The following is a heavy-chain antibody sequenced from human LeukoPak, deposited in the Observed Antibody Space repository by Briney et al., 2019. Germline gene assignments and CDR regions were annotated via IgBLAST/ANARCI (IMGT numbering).Heavy chain of an antibody. J-gene: IGHJ4*02. D-gene: IGHD6-6*01. CDR1: GGSIGNFY. V-gene: IGHV4-59*01. CDR2: IHYSGIT. CDR3: ARERLAARPNQGPAGLDY. Sequence: SETLSLTCTVSGGSIGNFYWSWIRQPPGKGLEWIGYIHYSGITNYNPSLKSRVTISVDTSKNQFSLKLSSVSAADTAVYYCARERLAARPNQGPAGLDYWGQGTLVTVSS.